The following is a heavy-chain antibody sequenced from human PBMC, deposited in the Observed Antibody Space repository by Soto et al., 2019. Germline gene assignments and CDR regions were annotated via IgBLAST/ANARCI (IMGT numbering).Heavy chain of an antibody. D-gene: IGHD6-13*01. Sequence: EVQLVESGGGLVQPGRSLRLSCAASGFTVDDYAMHWVRQVPGKGLEWVSGINWNSGSIGYADSVKGRFAISRDNAKNSLHLQMNGLRAEDTAFYYCVKDESINWYSGHFRHWGDGTLVTVSS. J-gene: IGHJ1*01. CDR2: INWNSGSI. CDR3: VKDESINWYSGHFRH. CDR1: GFTVDDYA. V-gene: IGHV3-9*01.